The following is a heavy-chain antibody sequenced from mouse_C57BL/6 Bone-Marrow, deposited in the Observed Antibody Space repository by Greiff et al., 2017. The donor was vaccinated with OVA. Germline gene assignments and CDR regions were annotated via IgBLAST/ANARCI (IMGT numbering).Heavy chain of an antibody. Sequence: EVKLMESGPELVKPGASVKMSCKASGYTFTDYNMHWVKQSHGKSLEWIGYINPNNGGTSYNQKFKGKATLTVNKSSSTAYMELRSLTSEDSAVYYCARGGVYYGLDYWGQGTTLTVSS. D-gene: IGHD1-1*01. CDR2: INPNNGGT. V-gene: IGHV1-22*01. CDR3: ARGGVYYGLDY. J-gene: IGHJ2*01. CDR1: GYTFTDYN.